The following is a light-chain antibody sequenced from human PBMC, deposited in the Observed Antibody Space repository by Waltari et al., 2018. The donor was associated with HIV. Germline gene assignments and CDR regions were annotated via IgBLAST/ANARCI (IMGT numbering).Light chain of an antibody. J-gene: IGKJ4*01. CDR1: QTIRSA. CDR3: QQYETWPLT. V-gene: IGKV3-15*01. Sequence: EVVMTQSPVTLSMSPGERATLSCRASQTIRSALAGYQQNPGQAPRLLISGASTRATGIPARFSGSGSGTEFTLTISSLQSEDFAVYYCQQYETWPLTFGGGTKVEIK. CDR2: GAS.